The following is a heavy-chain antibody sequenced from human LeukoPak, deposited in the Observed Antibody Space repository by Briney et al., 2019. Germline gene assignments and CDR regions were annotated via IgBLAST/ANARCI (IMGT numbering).Heavy chain of an antibody. CDR2: ISSSSSYI. J-gene: IGHJ3*02. Sequence: GGSLRLSCAASGFTFSSYSMNWVRQAPGKGLEWVSSISSSSSYIYYADSVKGRFTISRDNAKNSLYLQMNSLRAEDTAVYYCARDPRENGIVYAFDIWGQGTMVIVSS. D-gene: IGHD3-16*02. CDR3: ARDPRENGIVYAFDI. V-gene: IGHV3-21*01. CDR1: GFTFSSYS.